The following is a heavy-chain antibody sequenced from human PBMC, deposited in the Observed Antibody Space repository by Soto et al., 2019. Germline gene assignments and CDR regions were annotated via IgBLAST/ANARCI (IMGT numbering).Heavy chain of an antibody. CDR3: ARDIHRQQLGGKYYYMLDV. Sequence: QVQLEQSGAEVKKPGSSVKVSCKASGGTFSTSAISWVRQAPGQGLEWMGGIMPIFRTPDYAQKFQGRVTITADESTSTANMELRGLRTDVTAVYYCARDIHRQQLGGKYYYMLDVWGQGTTVTVSS. CDR2: IMPIFRTP. V-gene: IGHV1-69*13. J-gene: IGHJ6*02. D-gene: IGHD2-2*02. CDR1: GGTFSTSA.